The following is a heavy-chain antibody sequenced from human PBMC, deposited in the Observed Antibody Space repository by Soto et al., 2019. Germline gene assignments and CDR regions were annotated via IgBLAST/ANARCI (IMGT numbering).Heavy chain of an antibody. D-gene: IGHD3-22*01. Sequence: SGGSLRLSCAASGFTFSSYAIHWVRQAPGKGLEWVAVISYDGRNKYYADSVKGRFTLSRDNSKNTLYLQMNSLRAEDTAVYYCARDSYNRYYYGSSGYHYYFDYWGQGTLVTVSS. CDR2: ISYDGRNK. V-gene: IGHV3-30*04. CDR1: GFTFSSYA. CDR3: ARDSYNRYYYGSSGYHYYFDY. J-gene: IGHJ4*02.